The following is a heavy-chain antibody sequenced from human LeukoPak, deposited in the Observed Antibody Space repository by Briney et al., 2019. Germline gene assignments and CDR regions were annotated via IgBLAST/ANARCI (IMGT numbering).Heavy chain of an antibody. Sequence: GGSLRLSCAASGFIFNNYGMHWVRQAPGKGLEWVAGIWYDGSNKYYADSVKGRFTISRDNSKNTLYLQMNSLRAEDTAVYYCARDIQVHYYDHWGQGTLVTVSS. V-gene: IGHV3-33*01. D-gene: IGHD3-22*01. CDR1: GFIFNNYG. J-gene: IGHJ4*02. CDR3: ARDIQVHYYDH. CDR2: IWYDGSNK.